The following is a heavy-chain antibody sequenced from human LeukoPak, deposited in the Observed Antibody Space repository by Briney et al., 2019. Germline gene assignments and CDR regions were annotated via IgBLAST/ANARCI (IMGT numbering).Heavy chain of an antibody. V-gene: IGHV5-51*01. D-gene: IGHD3-22*01. CDR2: IYPGDSDT. Sequence: GESLKISCKGSGYSFTSYWIGCVRQMPGKGLEWMGIIYPGDSDTRYSPSFQGQVTISADKSISTAYLQWSSLKASDTAMYYCARQDYYDSSGYLLYYFDYWGQGTLVTVSS. CDR3: ARQDYYDSSGYLLYYFDY. CDR1: GYSFTSYW. J-gene: IGHJ4*02.